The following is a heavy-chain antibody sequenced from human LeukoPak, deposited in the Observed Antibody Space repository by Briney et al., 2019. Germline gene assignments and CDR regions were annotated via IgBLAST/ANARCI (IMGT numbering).Heavy chain of an antibody. CDR3: ARHRGSSSNYYYFDY. D-gene: IGHD6-6*01. J-gene: IGHJ4*02. CDR2: ISYSGTT. Sequence: PSETLSLTCTVSGGSISSFYWSWIRQPPGKGLEYIGYISYSGTTSYNPSLKSRVTISVDTSNIQFSLRLSSVTAADTAVYYCARHRGSSSNYYYFDYWGQGTLVTVSS. V-gene: IGHV4-59*08. CDR1: GGSISSFY.